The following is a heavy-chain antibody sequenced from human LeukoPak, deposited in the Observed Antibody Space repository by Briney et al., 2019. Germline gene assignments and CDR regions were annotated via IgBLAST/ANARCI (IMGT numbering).Heavy chain of an antibody. Sequence: SDTLSLTCTVSGGSVSSGSYYCSWIRQPPGKGLEWFGYIYYSGSTNYNPSLKSRVTISVDTSKNQFSLKLSSVTAADTAVYYCAREYPIAAAGHFDYWGQGTLVTVSS. CDR1: GGSVSSGSYY. J-gene: IGHJ4*02. V-gene: IGHV4-61*01. CDR3: AREYPIAAAGHFDY. D-gene: IGHD6-13*01. CDR2: IYYSGST.